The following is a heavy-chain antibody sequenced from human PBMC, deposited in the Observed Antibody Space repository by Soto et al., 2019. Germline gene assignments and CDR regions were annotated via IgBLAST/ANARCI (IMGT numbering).Heavy chain of an antibody. CDR1: DDSINSDKYY. V-gene: IGHV4-39*01. Sequence: PSETLSLTCSVSDDSINSDKYYWGWIRQPPGKGLEWIGSIYYRGNAYYNPSLQTRATISLDKSRTQFSLKLNSVTAADSAVYFCARLEGLATISYYFDFWGPGALVTVSS. J-gene: IGHJ4*02. D-gene: IGHD3-9*01. CDR3: ARLEGLATISYYFDF. CDR2: IYYRGNA.